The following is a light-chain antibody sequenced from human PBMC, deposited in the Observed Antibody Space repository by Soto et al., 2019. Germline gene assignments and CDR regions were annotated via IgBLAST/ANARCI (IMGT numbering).Light chain of an antibody. CDR2: GIT. V-gene: IGLV1-40*01. Sequence: QSVLTQPPSVSGAPGQTVTMSCTGSSSNFGAGYDVHWYQQLPGTAPKLLIYGITNRPSGVPARFSGSKSGNTASLTISGLQAEDEADYYCSSHTSRNTVVFGGGTKLTVL. CDR3: SSHTSRNTVV. J-gene: IGLJ2*01. CDR1: SSNFGAGYD.